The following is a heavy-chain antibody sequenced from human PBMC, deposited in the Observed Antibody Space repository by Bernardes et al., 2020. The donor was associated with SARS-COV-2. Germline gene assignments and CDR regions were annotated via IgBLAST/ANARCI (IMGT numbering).Heavy chain of an antibody. CDR2: ISSSSSYI. CDR1: GFTFSSYS. Sequence: GGSLRLSCAASGFTFSSYSMNWVRQAPGKGLEWVSSISSSSSYIYYADSVKGRFTISRDNAKNSLYLQMNSLRAEDTAVYYCAREYADQLLFPHAFDIWGQGTMVTVSS. CDR3: AREYADQLLFPHAFDI. J-gene: IGHJ3*02. V-gene: IGHV3-21*01. D-gene: IGHD2-2*01.